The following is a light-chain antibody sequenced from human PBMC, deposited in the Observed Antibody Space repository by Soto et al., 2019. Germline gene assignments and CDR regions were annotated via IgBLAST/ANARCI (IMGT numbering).Light chain of an antibody. V-gene: IGKV1-5*03. CDR1: QNINSW. Sequence: DIQMTQSPSTLSASVGDRVTITCRASQNINSWLTWYQQKPGKAPKLLIYQASNLESGVPSRFSGSGSGTEFSLTISSLQAYDFATYYCQQHNNYDFTFGGGTKVEIK. J-gene: IGKJ4*01. CDR3: QQHNNYDFT. CDR2: QAS.